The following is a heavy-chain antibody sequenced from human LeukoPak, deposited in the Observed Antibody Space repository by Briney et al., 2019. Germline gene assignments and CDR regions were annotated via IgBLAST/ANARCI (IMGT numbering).Heavy chain of an antibody. Sequence: GGSLRLSCAASGFTFSSYAMSWVRQAPGKGLEWVSAISGSGGSTYYADSVKGRFTISRDNSKNTLYLQMNSLRAEDTAVYYCRAYYYDSSGYPVYYMDVWGKGTTVTVSS. CDR2: ISGSGGST. J-gene: IGHJ6*03. D-gene: IGHD3-22*01. CDR1: GFTFSSYA. CDR3: RAYYYDSSGYPVYYMDV. V-gene: IGHV3-23*01.